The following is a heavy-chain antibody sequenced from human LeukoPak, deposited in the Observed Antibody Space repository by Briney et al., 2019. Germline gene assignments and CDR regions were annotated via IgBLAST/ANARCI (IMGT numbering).Heavy chain of an antibody. Sequence: GASVKVSCKTSADIFSSYAINWVRQAPGQGLEWMGRIIPLTGVVNYGQKLQTRVTISADKSTRTAYMEVSSLRFEDTAVYFCARERRCSAGSCYAADLDSWGQGTLVTVSS. D-gene: IGHD2-15*01. V-gene: IGHV1-69*10. CDR1: ADIFSSYA. CDR3: ARERRCSAGSCYAADLDS. CDR2: IIPLTGVV. J-gene: IGHJ4*02.